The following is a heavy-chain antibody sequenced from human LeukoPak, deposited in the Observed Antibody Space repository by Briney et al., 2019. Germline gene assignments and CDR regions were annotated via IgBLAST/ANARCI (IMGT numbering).Heavy chain of an antibody. CDR1: GFTFSSYW. D-gene: IGHD4-17*01. V-gene: IGHV3-7*01. CDR2: IKQDGSEK. CDR3: ARDGGRYGDYEY. Sequence: GGSLRLSCAASGFTFSSYWMGWVRQAPGKGLEWVANIKQDGSEKFYVDSVKGRFTISRDNAQNSLYLQMNSLRAEDTAVYYCARDGGRYGDYEYWGQGTLVTVSS. J-gene: IGHJ4*02.